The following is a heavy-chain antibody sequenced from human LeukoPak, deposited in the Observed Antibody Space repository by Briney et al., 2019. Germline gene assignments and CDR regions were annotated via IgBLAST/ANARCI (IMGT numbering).Heavy chain of an antibody. CDR1: GGSISSYY. D-gene: IGHD6-19*01. CDR3: ARVASQQWLVG. Sequence: SETLSLTCTVSGGSISSYYWSWIRQPPGKGLEWIGYIYYSGSTNYNPSLKSRVTISVDKSKNQFSLKLSSVTAADTAVYYCARVASQQWLVGWGQGTLVTVSS. CDR2: IYYSGST. V-gene: IGHV4-59*12. J-gene: IGHJ4*02.